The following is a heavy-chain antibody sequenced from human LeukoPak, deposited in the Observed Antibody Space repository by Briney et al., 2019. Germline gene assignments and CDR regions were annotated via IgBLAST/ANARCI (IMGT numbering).Heavy chain of an antibody. D-gene: IGHD3/OR15-3a*01. CDR3: AKRGVVIRVILVGFHKEAYYFES. Sequence: TGGSLRLSCAVSGITLSNYGMSWVRQAPGKGLEGVAGISASGGGTNYADSVRGRFTISRDNPKNTLYLQMNSLRAEDTAFYFCAKRGVVIRVILVGFHKEAYYFESWGQGALVTVSS. J-gene: IGHJ4*02. CDR2: ISASGGGT. V-gene: IGHV3-23*01. CDR1: GITLSNYG.